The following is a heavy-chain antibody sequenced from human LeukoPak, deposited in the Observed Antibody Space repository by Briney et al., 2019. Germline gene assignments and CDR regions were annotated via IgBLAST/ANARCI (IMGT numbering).Heavy chain of an antibody. CDR3: AKDPRGYSYGPGAFDI. Sequence: GGSLRLSCGASGFTLSSYGMHWVRRAPGKWLEWVAFIRYDGCNKYYADSVKGRFTISRDNSKNTLYLQMNSLRAEDTAVYYCAKDPRGYSYGPGAFDIWGQGTMVTVSS. CDR1: GFTLSSYG. V-gene: IGHV3-30*02. D-gene: IGHD5-18*01. J-gene: IGHJ3*02. CDR2: IRYDGCNK.